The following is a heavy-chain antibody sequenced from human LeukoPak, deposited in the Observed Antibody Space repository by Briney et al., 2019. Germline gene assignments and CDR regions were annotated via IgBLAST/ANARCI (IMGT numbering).Heavy chain of an antibody. CDR3: ARGWYYYDSSGYYSPINAFDI. Sequence: SETLSLTCAVYGGSFSGYYWSWIRQPPGKGLEWIGEINHSGSTNYNPSLKSRVTISVDTSKNQFSLKLSSVTAADTAVYYCARGWYYYDSSGYYSPINAFDIWGQGTMVTVSS. CDR2: INHSGST. V-gene: IGHV4-34*01. J-gene: IGHJ3*02. CDR1: GGSFSGYY. D-gene: IGHD3-22*01.